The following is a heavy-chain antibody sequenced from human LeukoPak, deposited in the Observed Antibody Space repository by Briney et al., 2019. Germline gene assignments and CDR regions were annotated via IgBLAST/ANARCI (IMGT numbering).Heavy chain of an antibody. D-gene: IGHD5-18*01. J-gene: IGHJ4*02. Sequence: GGSLRLSCAASGFTFSSSGMHWVRQAPGKGLEWVAFIRYDGNSEFYVDSVKGRFTISRDNSKNTLYLQMNSLRAEDTAVYYCAKEADLEAGYSYGWYFDYWGQGTLVTVSS. CDR3: AKEADLEAGYSYGWYFDY. CDR1: GFTFSSSG. CDR2: IRYDGNSE. V-gene: IGHV3-30*02.